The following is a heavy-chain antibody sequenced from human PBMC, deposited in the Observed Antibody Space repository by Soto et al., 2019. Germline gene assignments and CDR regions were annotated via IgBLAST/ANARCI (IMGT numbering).Heavy chain of an antibody. V-gene: IGHV4-59*01. J-gene: IGHJ4*02. CDR1: GGSISSYY. CDR2: IYYSGST. D-gene: IGHD1-1*01. CDR3: ARAKYGTALR. Sequence: PSETLSLTCTVSGGSISSYYWSWIRQPPGKGLGWIGYIYYSGSTNYNPSLKSRVTISVGTSKNQFSLRLSSVTAADTAVYYCARAKYGTALRWGQGTMVTVSS.